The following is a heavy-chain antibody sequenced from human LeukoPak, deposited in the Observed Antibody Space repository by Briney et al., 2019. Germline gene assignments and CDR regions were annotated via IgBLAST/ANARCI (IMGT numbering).Heavy chain of an antibody. Sequence: SETLSLTCAVYGGSFSGYYWCWIRQPPGKGLEWIGEINHSGSTNYNPSLKSRVTISVDTSKNQFSLKLSSVTAADTVLYYCARCFSRQRLVQGWCNPWGQGTVVTVSS. CDR2: INHSGST. V-gene: IGHV4-34*01. CDR1: GGSFSGYY. D-gene: IGHD6-13*01. J-gene: IGHJ5*02. CDR3: ARCFSRQRLVQGWCNP.